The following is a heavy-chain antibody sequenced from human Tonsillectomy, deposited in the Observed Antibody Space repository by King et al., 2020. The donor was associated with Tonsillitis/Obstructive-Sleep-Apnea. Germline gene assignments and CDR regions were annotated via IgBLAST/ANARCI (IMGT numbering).Heavy chain of an antibody. D-gene: IGHD2-2*02. Sequence: QLQESGPGLVKPSETLSLTCSVFGDSISNSNYYWGWIRQPPGKGLEYIVSMSYSGSTFYRSSLKRRVTISLDTANNQFSLKLSSVTAAETAVYYCARHGRVIPTAIQAIDYWGQGTLVTVSS. CDR1: GDSISNSNYY. CDR3: ARHGRVIPTAIQAIDY. V-gene: IGHV4-39*01. CDR2: MSYSGST. J-gene: IGHJ4*02.